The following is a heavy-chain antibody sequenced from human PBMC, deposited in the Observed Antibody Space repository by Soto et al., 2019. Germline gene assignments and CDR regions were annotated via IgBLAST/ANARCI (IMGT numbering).Heavy chain of an antibody. CDR3: ARVSGYYLPDY. CDR2: INAGNGNT. V-gene: IGHV1-3*01. CDR1: GYTFTNYA. Sequence: ASVKVPCKASGYTFTNYAMHWVRQAPGQRLEWMGWINAGNGNTKYSQKFQGRVTITRDTSASTAYMELSSLRSEDTAVYYCARVSGYYLPDYWGQGTLVTVSS. J-gene: IGHJ4*02. D-gene: IGHD5-12*01.